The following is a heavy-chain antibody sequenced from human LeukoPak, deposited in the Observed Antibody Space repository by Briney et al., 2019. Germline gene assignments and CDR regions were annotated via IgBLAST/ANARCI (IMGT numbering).Heavy chain of an antibody. V-gene: IGHV3-48*01. CDR3: ARGYRYSSSDY. J-gene: IGHJ4*02. CDR1: GFTFSSYS. CDR2: ISSSSTI. Sequence: GGSLRLSCAASGFTFSSYSMNWVRQAPGKGLEWVSYISSSSTIYYADSVKGRFTISRDNAKNSLYLQMNSLRAEDTAVYYCARGYRYSSSDYWGQGTLVTVSS. D-gene: IGHD6-6*01.